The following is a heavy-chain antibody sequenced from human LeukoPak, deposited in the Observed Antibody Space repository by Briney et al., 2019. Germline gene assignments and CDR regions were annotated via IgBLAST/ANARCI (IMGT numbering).Heavy chain of an antibody. D-gene: IGHD6-13*01. CDR3: ARMVDSSSWYGFVY. V-gene: IGHV1-2*06. J-gene: IGHJ4*02. CDR2: INPNSGGT. CDR1: GYTFTGYY. Sequence: ASVKVSCKAYGYTFTGYYMHWVRQAPGQGLEWMGRINPNSGGTNYAQKFQGRVTMTRDTSISTAYMELSRLRSDDTAVYYCARMVDSSSWYGFVYWGQGTLVTVSS.